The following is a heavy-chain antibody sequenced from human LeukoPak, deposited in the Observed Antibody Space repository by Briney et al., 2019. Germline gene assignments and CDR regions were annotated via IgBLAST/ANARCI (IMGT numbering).Heavy chain of an antibody. CDR1: GFTFNKFA. D-gene: IGHD5-12*01. V-gene: IGHV3-30-3*01. J-gene: IGHJ4*02. CDR2: ISYDEVKS. Sequence: GGSLRLSCTASGFTFNKFALHWVRQAPGKGLEWAAIISYDEVKSFYSASVKGRFTISRDNSKNTLYLQMNNLGPEDTAIYYCARGRGATIPYWDQGTLVTVSS. CDR3: ARGRGATIPY.